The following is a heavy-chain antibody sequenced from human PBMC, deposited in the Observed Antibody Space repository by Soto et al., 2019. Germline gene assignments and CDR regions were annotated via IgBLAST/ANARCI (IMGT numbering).Heavy chain of an antibody. J-gene: IGHJ5*02. CDR2: IHHSGST. Sequence: SETLSLTCTVSAGSITSDEYYWNWIRYRPGKGLEWIGFIHHSGSTFYNPSLESRATISVDTSESQFSLKLGSVTAADTAVYYCARYSSSRNNWFDPWGQGTLVTVSS. CDR1: AGSITSDEYY. V-gene: IGHV4-30-4*02. CDR3: ARYSSSRNNWFDP. D-gene: IGHD6-13*01.